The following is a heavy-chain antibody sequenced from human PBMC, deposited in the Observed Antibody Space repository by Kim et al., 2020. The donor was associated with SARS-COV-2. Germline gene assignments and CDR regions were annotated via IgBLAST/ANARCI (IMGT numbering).Heavy chain of an antibody. Sequence: GGSLRLSCAASGFTFSSYGMHWVRQAPGKGLEWVAVISYDGSNKYYADSVKGRFTISRDNSKNTLYLQMNSLRAEDTAVYYCAKDGPGDYYDSSGYSPPYVDYWGQGTLVTVAS. V-gene: IGHV3-30*18. CDR1: GFTFSSYG. D-gene: IGHD3-22*01. CDR2: ISYDGSNK. J-gene: IGHJ4*02. CDR3: AKDGPGDYYDSSGYSPPYVDY.